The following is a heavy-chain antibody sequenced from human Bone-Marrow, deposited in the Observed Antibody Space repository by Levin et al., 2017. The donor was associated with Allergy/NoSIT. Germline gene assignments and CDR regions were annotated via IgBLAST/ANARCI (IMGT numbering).Heavy chain of an antibody. J-gene: IGHJ1*01. V-gene: IGHV1-2*06. Sequence: ASVKVSCRASGYIFIDYYLHWMRQAPGQGPEWMGRINPKSGATNYARNFQGRGTLTRVTSISTAYMELSSLRSDDTAVYFCARIGPTDAGVWGQGTLVTVSS. CDR3: ARIGPTDAGV. CDR2: INPKSGAT. CDR1: GYIFIDYY.